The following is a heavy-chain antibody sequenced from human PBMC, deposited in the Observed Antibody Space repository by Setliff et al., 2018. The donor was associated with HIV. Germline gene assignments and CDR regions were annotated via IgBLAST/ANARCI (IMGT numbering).Heavy chain of an antibody. CDR3: ARETYFFDVTTFYSYALGV. J-gene: IGHJ6*02. CDR2: VIPVRDMA. D-gene: IGHD4-17*01. Sequence: ASVKVSCKASGDTFSNYAISWVRQAPGQGLEWMGTVIPVRDMANYAEKFQGRVTITADRSTSTSYMELRGLRSEDTAVYFCARETYFFDVTTFYSYALGVWGQGTTVTVSS. CDR1: GDTFSNYA. V-gene: IGHV1-69*04.